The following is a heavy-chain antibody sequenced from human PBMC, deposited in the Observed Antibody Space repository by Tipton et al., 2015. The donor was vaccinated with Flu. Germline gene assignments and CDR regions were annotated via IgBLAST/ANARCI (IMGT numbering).Heavy chain of an antibody. CDR3: AKVLFGWVES. CDR1: GGSISSSSHY. J-gene: IGHJ5*01. D-gene: IGHD3-16*01. CDR2: IYYTGYP. Sequence: LRLSCTVSGGSISSSSHYWGWIRQAPGRGLEWVGSIYYTGYPYYNSSLKSRLAMSIDTSKKQFSMRQSSVTAADTAVYYCAKVLFGWVESWAQGTLVTVSS. V-gene: IGHV4-39*07.